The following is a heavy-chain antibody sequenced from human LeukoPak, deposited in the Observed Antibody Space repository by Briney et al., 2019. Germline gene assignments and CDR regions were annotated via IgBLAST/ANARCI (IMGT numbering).Heavy chain of an antibody. J-gene: IGHJ3*01. V-gene: IGHV4-39*01. CDR2: IYYSGST. Sequence: SETLSLTCTVSGGSITNINYYWGWLRQPPGKGLEWIGNIYYSGSTYYNPSLMSRLAISVDTSKNQFSLKLSSVTAADTAVYYCASKQGDAFDVWGQGTMVTVPS. CDR1: GGSITNINYY. CDR3: ASKQGDAFDV.